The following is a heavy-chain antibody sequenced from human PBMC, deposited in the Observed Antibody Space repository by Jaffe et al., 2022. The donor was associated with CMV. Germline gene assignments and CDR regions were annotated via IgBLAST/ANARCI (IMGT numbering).Heavy chain of an antibody. D-gene: IGHD3-10*01. CDR3: TTDSNVLLWFGELLIGDYYYGMDV. J-gene: IGHJ6*02. CDR2: IKSKTDGGTT. Sequence: EVQLVESGGGLVKPGGSLRLSCAASGFTFSNAWMSWVRQAPGKGLEWVGRIKSKTDGGTTDYAAPVKGRFTISRDDSKNTLYLQMNSLKTEDTAVYYCTTDSNVLLWFGELLIGDYYYGMDVWGQGTTVTVSS. CDR1: GFTFSNAW. V-gene: IGHV3-15*01.